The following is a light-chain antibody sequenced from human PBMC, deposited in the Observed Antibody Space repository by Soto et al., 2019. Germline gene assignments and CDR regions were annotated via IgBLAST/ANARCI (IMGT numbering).Light chain of an antibody. CDR2: WAS. Sequence: DIVMTQSPDSLAVSLGERATINCESSQSVLYSSNNKNYLAWYQQRPGQSPRLLISWASTRESGVPDRFSGXGSGTDFTXTXXSLQAEDVAVYYCQQYYSIPVTFGGGTKVEIK. J-gene: IGKJ4*01. CDR3: QQYYSIPVT. CDR1: QSVLYSSNNKNY. V-gene: IGKV4-1*01.